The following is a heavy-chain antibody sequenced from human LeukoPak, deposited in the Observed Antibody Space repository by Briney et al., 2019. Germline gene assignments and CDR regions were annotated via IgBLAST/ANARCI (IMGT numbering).Heavy chain of an antibody. J-gene: IGHJ4*03. CDR2: IRSSRSYI. V-gene: IGHV3-21*01. CDR3: ARTAPHDY. Sequence: GGSLRLSCAASGFTFSRYSVNGLRGARGEAVEGVSYIRSSRSYIYCAHSVKGRFTISRDNAKNSLYLRMNSLRAEDTAVYYWARTAPHDYWGPGTL. CDR1: GFTFSRYS.